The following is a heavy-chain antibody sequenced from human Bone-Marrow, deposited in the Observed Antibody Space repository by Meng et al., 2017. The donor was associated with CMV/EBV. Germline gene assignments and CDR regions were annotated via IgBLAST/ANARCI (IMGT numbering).Heavy chain of an antibody. CDR3: ARGGGLRRFSGLYYFDY. V-gene: IGHV1-18*01. Sequence: ASVKVSCKASGYTFTSYGISWVRQAPGQGLEWMGWISAYNGNTNYAQKLQGRVTMTTDTSTSTAYMELSSLRSEDTAVYYCARGGGLRRFSGLYYFDYWGQGTLVTVSS. CDR1: GYTFTSYG. J-gene: IGHJ4*02. D-gene: IGHD3-3*01. CDR2: ISAYNGNT.